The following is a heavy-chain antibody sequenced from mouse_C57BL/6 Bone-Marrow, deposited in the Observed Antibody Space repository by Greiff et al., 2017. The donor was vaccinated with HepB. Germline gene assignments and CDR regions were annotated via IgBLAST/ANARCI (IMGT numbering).Heavy chain of an antibody. CDR2: IWRGGST. J-gene: IGHJ4*01. Sequence: QVHVKQSGPGLVQPSQRLSITCTVSGFSLTSYGVHWVRQSPGKGLEWLGVIWRGGSTDYNAAFMSRLSITKDNSKSQVFFKMNSLQADDTAIYYCAKNPYDGYYFYAMDYWGQGTSVTVSS. CDR1: GFSLTSYG. CDR3: AKNPYDGYYFYAMDY. V-gene: IGHV2-5*01. D-gene: IGHD2-3*01.